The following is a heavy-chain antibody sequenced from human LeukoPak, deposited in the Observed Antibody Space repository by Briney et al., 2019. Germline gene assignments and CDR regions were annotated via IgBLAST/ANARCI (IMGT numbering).Heavy chain of an antibody. Sequence: GRSLRLSCAASGFTFSSYAMHWVRQAPGKGLEWVAVISYDGSNKYYADSVKGRFTISRDNSKNTLYLQMNSLRAEDTAVYYCARGVNSGFDYWGQGTLVTVSS. J-gene: IGHJ4*02. CDR3: ARGVNSGFDY. CDR2: ISYDGSNK. D-gene: IGHD1-26*01. CDR1: GFTFSSYA. V-gene: IGHV3-30-3*01.